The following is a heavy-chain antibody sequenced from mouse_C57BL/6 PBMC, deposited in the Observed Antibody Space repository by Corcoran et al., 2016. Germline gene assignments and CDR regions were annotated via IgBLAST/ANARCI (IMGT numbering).Heavy chain of an antibody. CDR1: GYTFTTYG. CDR2: INTYSGVP. CDR3: ARCYGSSPDY. J-gene: IGHJ2*01. V-gene: IGHV9-3*01. Sequence: QIQLVQSGPELKKPGETVKISCKASGYTFTTYGMSWVKQAPGKGLKWMGWINTYSGVPTYADDFKGRFAFSLETSASTAYLQINNLKNEDTATYFCARCYGSSPDYWGQGTTLTVSS. D-gene: IGHD1-1*01.